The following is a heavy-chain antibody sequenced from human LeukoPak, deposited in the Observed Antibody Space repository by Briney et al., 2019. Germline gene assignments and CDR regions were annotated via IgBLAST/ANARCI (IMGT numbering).Heavy chain of an antibody. CDR3: ARLRINLGSFDY. CDR2: IIDAASPI. Sequence: GGSLRLSCAASGFTFSDYYMSWIRQAPGKGLEWVSYIIDAASPIFYADSVKGRFTLSRDNAKNSLFLQMNSLRAEDTAVYYCARLRINLGSFDYWGQGALVTVSS. J-gene: IGHJ4*02. CDR1: GFTFSDYY. V-gene: IGHV3-11*01.